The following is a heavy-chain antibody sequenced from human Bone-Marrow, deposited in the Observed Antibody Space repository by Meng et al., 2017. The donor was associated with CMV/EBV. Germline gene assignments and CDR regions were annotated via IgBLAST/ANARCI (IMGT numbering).Heavy chain of an antibody. Sequence: ASVKVSCKASGYTFTGYYMHWVRQAPGQGLEWMGWINPNSGGTNYAQKFQGRVIVTRDTSISTAYMELRRLRSDDTAVYYCARERPRFDFWSGYPFDYWGQGTLVTVSS. CDR1: GYTFTGYY. D-gene: IGHD3-3*01. CDR2: INPNSGGT. CDR3: ARERPRFDFWSGYPFDY. J-gene: IGHJ4*02. V-gene: IGHV1-2*02.